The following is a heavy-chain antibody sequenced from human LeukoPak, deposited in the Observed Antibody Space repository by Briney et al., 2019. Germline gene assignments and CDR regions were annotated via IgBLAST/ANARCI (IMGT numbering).Heavy chain of an antibody. Sequence: GASVKVSCKASGYTFTSYGISWVRQPPVQGHERLGWISTYNGNTNYAQKLQGRVTMTTDTSTSTAYMELRSLRSDDTAVYYCARVKRSIAAAGTPCWFDPWGQGTLVTVSS. D-gene: IGHD6-13*01. J-gene: IGHJ5*02. CDR3: ARVKRSIAAAGTPCWFDP. CDR1: GYTFTSYG. CDR2: ISTYNGNT. V-gene: IGHV1-18*04.